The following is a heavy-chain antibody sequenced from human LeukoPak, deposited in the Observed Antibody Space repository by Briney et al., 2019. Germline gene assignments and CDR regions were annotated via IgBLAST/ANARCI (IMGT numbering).Heavy chain of an antibody. CDR1: GGSISSYY. D-gene: IGHD3-10*01. Sequence: SETLSLTCTVSGGSISSYYWSWIRQPPGKGLEWIGFIFYSGITNYNPSLKSRVTISVDTSKNQFSLKLSSVTAADTAVYYCAREPWFGEDYFDYWGQGTLVTVSS. CDR3: AREPWFGEDYFDY. J-gene: IGHJ4*02. V-gene: IGHV4-59*12. CDR2: IFYSGIT.